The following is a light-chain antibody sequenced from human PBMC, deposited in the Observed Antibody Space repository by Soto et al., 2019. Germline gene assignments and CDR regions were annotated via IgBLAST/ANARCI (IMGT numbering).Light chain of an antibody. V-gene: IGKV3-20*01. CDR1: QSVSSSY. J-gene: IGKJ1*01. CDR2: GAS. Sequence: EIVLTQSPATLCLSPGERATLSCRASQSVSSSYLAWYQQKPGQAPRLLIFGASRRATGIPDRFSGSGSGTNFTLTISRLEPEDFAVYYCQQYGKLPRTFGQGTKV. CDR3: QQYGKLPRT.